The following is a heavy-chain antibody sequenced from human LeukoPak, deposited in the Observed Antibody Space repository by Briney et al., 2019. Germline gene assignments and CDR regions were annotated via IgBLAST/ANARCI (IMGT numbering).Heavy chain of an antibody. CDR1: GYSFTSNW. J-gene: IGHJ6*02. V-gene: IGHV5-51*01. Sequence: GESLKISCKGSGYSFTSNWIGWVRQMPGKGLECMGMIYPGDSEVRYSPSFQGHITISADKSISTAYLQWSSLKASDTAMYYCARLTGYRAVKYYYYYGMDVWGQGTTVIVSS. CDR3: ARLTGYRAVKYYYYYGMDV. CDR2: IYPGDSEV. D-gene: IGHD6-13*01.